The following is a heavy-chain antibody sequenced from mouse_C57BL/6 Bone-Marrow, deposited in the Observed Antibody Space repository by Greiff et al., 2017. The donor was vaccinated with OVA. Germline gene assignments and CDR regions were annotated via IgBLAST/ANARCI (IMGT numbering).Heavy chain of an antibody. D-gene: IGHD1-1*02. CDR1: GFNIKDDY. Sequence: QQSGAELVRPGASVKLSCTASGFNIKDDYMHWVKQRPEQGLEWIGWIDPENGDTEYASKFQGKATITADTSSNTAYLQLSSLTSEDTAVYYCTSYGGRWFAYWGQGTLVTVSA. CDR2: IDPENGDT. J-gene: IGHJ3*01. V-gene: IGHV14-4*01. CDR3: TSYGGRWFAY.